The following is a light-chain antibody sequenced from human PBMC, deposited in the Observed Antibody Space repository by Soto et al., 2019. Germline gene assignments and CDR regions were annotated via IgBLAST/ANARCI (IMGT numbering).Light chain of an antibody. CDR3: QQSYNTPIT. CDR1: QSISRN. Sequence: DIQMTQAPSSLSASVGDRVTITCRASQSISRNLNWYQQEPGKAPKLLIYAASTLQSGVPSRFSGSGSGTDFTLTISSLQPEDFAIYYCQQSYNTPITFGQGTRLEIK. V-gene: IGKV1-39*01. CDR2: AAS. J-gene: IGKJ5*01.